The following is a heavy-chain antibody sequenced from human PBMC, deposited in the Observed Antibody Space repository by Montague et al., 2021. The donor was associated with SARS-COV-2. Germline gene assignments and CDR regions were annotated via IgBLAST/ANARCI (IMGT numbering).Heavy chain of an antibody. CDR1: GGSTSSYY. V-gene: IGHV4-59*12. J-gene: IGHJ3*01. CDR3: ARKIIANAFDV. Sequence: SETLSLTCTVSGGSTSSYYWSWIRQSPGKGLEWIGFIYESGSTLYNPSLKSRITISVDRSKNQFSLRLNSVTAADTAVYYCARKIIANAFDVWGHGTTVTVSS. CDR2: IYESGST. D-gene: IGHD2/OR15-2a*01.